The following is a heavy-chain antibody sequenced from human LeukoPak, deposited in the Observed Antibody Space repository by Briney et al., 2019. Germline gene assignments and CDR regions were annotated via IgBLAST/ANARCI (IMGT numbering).Heavy chain of an antibody. CDR2: IYYRGST. V-gene: IGHV4-61*01. CDR1: GGSVSSVSYY. CDR3: ASASVAGTQKIFDY. Sequence: SQTLSLTCTVSGGSVSSVSYYWSWIWQPPGRGQEWIGYIYYRGSTHYNAPLKSRVTMSVETSKNLFTLKLSSVTAADTAVYYCASASVAGTQKIFDYWGQGTLVTVSS. J-gene: IGHJ4*02. D-gene: IGHD6-19*01.